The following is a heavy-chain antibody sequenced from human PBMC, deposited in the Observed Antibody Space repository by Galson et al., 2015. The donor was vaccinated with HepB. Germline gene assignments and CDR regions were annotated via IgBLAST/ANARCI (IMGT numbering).Heavy chain of an antibody. Sequence: SLRLSCAASGFTFSDYYMSWIRQAPGKGLEWVSYISSSGSSIYYADSVKGRFTISKDNAKNSLYLQMNSLRAEDTAVYYCARNRNVYCGGDCYWDWGQGTLVTVSS. CDR2: ISSSGSSI. CDR3: ARNRNVYCGGDCYWD. D-gene: IGHD2-21*02. V-gene: IGHV3-11*01. CDR1: GFTFSDYY. J-gene: IGHJ4*02.